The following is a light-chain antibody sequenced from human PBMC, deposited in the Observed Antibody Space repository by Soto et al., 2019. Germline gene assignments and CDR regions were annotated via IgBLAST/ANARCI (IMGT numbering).Light chain of an antibody. CDR1: QDIKKY. CDR3: QHYDNLPPFT. J-gene: IGKJ3*01. Sequence: DIQMTQSPSSLSASIGDRVTITCQASQDIKKYLSWYQQKPGRAPKILIYGASNLEAGVPSRFSGRGYGTELTLAIRSLQPEDIATYYCQHYDNLPPFTFGPGTKV. V-gene: IGKV1-33*01. CDR2: GAS.